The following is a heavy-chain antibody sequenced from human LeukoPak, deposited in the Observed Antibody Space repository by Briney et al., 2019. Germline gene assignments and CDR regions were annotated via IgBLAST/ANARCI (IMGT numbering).Heavy chain of an antibody. Sequence: GGTLRLSCAASGFTFSSYSMNWVRQAPGKGLEWVSYISSSSRTICYADSVKGRFTISRDNSKNTLYLQMNSLTPEDTAVYYCAKDRGHCSGGGCFSGFDYWGQGSQVTVSS. V-gene: IGHV3-48*01. CDR1: GFTFSSYS. CDR3: AKDRGHCSGGGCFSGFDY. D-gene: IGHD2-15*01. J-gene: IGHJ4*02. CDR2: ISSSSRTI.